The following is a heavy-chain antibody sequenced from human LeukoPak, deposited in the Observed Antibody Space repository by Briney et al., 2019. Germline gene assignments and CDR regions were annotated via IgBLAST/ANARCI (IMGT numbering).Heavy chain of an antibody. V-gene: IGHV4-30-2*01. J-gene: IGHJ2*01. CDR1: GGSISSGGYS. D-gene: IGHD3-22*01. CDR3: ARGRLVISMIVVASFRYWYFDL. Sequence: PSQTLSLTCAVSGGSISSGGYSWSWIRQPPGKGLEWIGYIYHSGSTNYNPSLKSRVTISVDTSKNQFSLKLSSVTAADTAVYYCARGRLVISMIVVASFRYWYFDLWGRGTLVTVSS. CDR2: IYHSGST.